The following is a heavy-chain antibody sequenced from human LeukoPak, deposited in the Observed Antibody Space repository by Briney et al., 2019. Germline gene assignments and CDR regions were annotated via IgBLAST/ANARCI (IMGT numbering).Heavy chain of an antibody. V-gene: IGHV4-30-4*07. CDR1: GGSISSGGYS. J-gene: IGHJ3*02. D-gene: IGHD3-22*01. CDR3: ARVRKLVSPVVVITRTAFDI. CDR2: IYYSGST. Sequence: PSETLSLTCAVSGGSISSGGYSWSWIRQPPGKGLEWIGYIYYSGSTYYNPSLKSRVTISVDTSKNQFSLKLSSVTAADTAVYYCARVRKLVSPVVVITRTAFDIWGQGTMVTVSS.